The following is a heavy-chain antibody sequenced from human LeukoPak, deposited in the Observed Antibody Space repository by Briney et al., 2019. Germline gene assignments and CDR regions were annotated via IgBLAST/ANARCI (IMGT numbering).Heavy chain of an antibody. CDR3: ATGTYSGYS. V-gene: IGHV1-69*06. D-gene: IGHD5-12*01. CDR2: IIPIFGTA. Sequence: SVKVSCKASGGTFSSYAISWVRQAPGQGLEWMGGIIPIFGTANYAQKFQGRVTMTEDTSTDTAYMELSSLRSEDTAVYYCATGTYSGYSWGQGTLVTVSS. CDR1: GGTFSSYA. J-gene: IGHJ5*02.